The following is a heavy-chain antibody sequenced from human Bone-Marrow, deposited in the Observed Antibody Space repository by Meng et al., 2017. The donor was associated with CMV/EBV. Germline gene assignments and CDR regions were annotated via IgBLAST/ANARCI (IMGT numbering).Heavy chain of an antibody. CDR2: IDLNGVT. CDR1: GFSVRSYY. CDR3: VRGHSGDY. V-gene: IGHV3-66*02. J-gene: IGHJ4*02. D-gene: IGHD5-18*01. Sequence: GESLKISCEVSGFSVRSYYVSWVRQAPGKVPEWLSVIDLNGVTHDADSARGRFTISKDIFKNMFYLQMTSLIIEDTAVYYCVRGHSGDYWGQGTLVTVSS.